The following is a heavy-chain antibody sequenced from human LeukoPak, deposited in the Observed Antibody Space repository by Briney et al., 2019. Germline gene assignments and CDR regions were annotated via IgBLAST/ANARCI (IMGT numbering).Heavy chain of an antibody. V-gene: IGHV4-34*01. D-gene: IGHD3-9*01. CDR3: ARDAYTATGYYPY. CDR1: GGSFSGYY. J-gene: IGHJ4*02. Sequence: SETLSLTCAVYGGSFSGYYWGWIRQPPGKGLEWIGEINHSGSTNYNPSLKSRVTISVDTSKNQFSLKLSSVTAADTAVYYCARDAYTATGYYPYWGQGTLVTVSS. CDR2: INHSGST.